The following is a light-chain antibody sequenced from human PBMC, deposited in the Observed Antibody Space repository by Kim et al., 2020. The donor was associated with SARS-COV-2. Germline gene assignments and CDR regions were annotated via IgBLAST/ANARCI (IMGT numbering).Light chain of an antibody. J-gene: IGKJ2*01. CDR1: VSVGTS. Sequence: EIVLTQSPATLSLSPGERATLSCRASVSVGTSLNWYQQKPGQAPRLVIFDASNRATGIPPRFRGSGSGTDFTLTISSLEPEDFAVYYCQQRHFWYTSGQGTKLEI. CDR3: QQRHFWYT. CDR2: DAS. V-gene: IGKV3-11*01.